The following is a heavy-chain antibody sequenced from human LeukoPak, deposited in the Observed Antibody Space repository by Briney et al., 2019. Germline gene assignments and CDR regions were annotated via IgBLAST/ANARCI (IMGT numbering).Heavy chain of an antibody. CDR1: GYTLTELS. CDR3: ATAVLLWVGELTAY. Sequence: ASVKVSCKVSGYTLTELSMHWVRQAPGNGLEWVGGFDPEDGETIYAQKVQGRVTMTEDTSTDTAYMELSSLRSEDTAVYYCATAVLLWVGELTAYWGQGTLVTVSS. J-gene: IGHJ4*02. V-gene: IGHV1-24*01. D-gene: IGHD3-10*01. CDR2: FDPEDGET.